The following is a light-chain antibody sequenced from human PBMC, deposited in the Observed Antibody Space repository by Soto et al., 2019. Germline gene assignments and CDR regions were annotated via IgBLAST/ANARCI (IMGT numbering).Light chain of an antibody. J-gene: IGKJ2*01. CDR3: QQYYRSPFT. CDR1: QSVLYSSNNKNF. V-gene: IGKV4-1*01. CDR2: WAS. Sequence: DIVMAQSPDSLAVSLGERATINCKSSQSVLYSSNNKNFLAWYQRKPGQPPKLIIYWASTRESGVPDRFSGGGSGTEFNLTISNLRAEDVALYYCQQYYRSPFTFGQGTKLQIK.